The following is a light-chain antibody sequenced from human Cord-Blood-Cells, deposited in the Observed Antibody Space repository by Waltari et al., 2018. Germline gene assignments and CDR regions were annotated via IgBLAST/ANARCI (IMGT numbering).Light chain of an antibody. CDR1: QSVLYSSNNQNY. Sequence: DIVMTKSPDSLAVFLGERATITRNSSQSVLYSSNNQNYLAWYEQKPGQPPKLLIYWASTRESGVPDRFSGSGSGTDFTLTISSLQAEDVAVYYCQQYYSTPLTFGGGTKVEIK. J-gene: IGKJ4*01. CDR3: QQYYSTPLT. CDR2: WAS. V-gene: IGKV4-1*01.